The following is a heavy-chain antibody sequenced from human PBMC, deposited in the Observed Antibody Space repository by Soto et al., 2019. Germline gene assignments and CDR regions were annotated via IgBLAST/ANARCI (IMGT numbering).Heavy chain of an antibody. Sequence: PSETLSLTCTVSGGSISSYYWSWIRQPPGKGLEWIGYIYHSGSTSYNPSLKSRVTVSLDTSQNQFSLKVSSVTAADTAVYYCAKCPLESGYLHYYSMDVWGKGTTVTVSS. CDR1: GGSISSYY. J-gene: IGHJ6*03. V-gene: IGHV4-59*01. CDR3: AKCPLESGYLHYYSMDV. CDR2: IYHSGST. D-gene: IGHD3-3*01.